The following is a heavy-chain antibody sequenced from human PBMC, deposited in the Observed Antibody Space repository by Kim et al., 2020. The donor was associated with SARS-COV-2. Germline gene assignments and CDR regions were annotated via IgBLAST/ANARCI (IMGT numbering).Heavy chain of an antibody. CDR3: ARVPPQLYRHNWFDP. CDR2: ISAYNGNT. CDR1: GYTFTSYG. J-gene: IGHJ5*02. D-gene: IGHD2-2*01. V-gene: IGHV1-18*01. Sequence: ASVKVSCKASGYTFTSYGISWVRQAPGQGLEWMGWISAYNGNTNYAQKLQGRVTMTTDTSTSTAYMELRSLRSDDTAVYYCARVPPQLYRHNWFDPWGQGTLVTVSS.